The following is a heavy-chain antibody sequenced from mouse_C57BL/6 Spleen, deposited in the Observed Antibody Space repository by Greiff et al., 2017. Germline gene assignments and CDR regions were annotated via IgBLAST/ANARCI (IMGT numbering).Heavy chain of an antibody. CDR1: GFTFSSYT. CDR2: ISGGGGNT. CDR3: ARRGYYYGSSYGYFDV. V-gene: IGHV5-9*01. J-gene: IGHJ1*03. Sequence: EVKLVESGGGLVKPGGSLKLSCAASGFTFSSYTMSWVRQTPEKRLEWVATISGGGGNTYYPDSVKGRFTISRDNAKNTLYLQMSSLRSEDTALYYCARRGYYYGSSYGYFDVWGTGTTVTVSS. D-gene: IGHD1-1*01.